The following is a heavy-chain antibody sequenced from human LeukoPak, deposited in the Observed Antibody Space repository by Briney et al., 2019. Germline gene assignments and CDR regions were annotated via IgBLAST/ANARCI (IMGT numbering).Heavy chain of an antibody. D-gene: IGHD3-22*01. CDR2: IYPGDSDT. CDR1: GYRFADYW. Sequence: GESLKISCKGSGYRFADYWIGWVRQMPGKGLEWMGIIYPGDSDTRYSPSSQGQVTISADKSISTAYLQWSSLKASDTAMYYCARLRNYDSTGYFDHWGQGILLTVSS. CDR3: ARLRNYDSTGYFDH. V-gene: IGHV5-51*01. J-gene: IGHJ4*02.